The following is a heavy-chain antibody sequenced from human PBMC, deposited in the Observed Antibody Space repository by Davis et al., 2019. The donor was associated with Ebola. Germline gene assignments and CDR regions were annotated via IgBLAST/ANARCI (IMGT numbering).Heavy chain of an antibody. CDR2: ISSSSSYI. CDR1: GFTFSSYS. D-gene: IGHD3-10*01. V-gene: IGHV3-21*01. Sequence: GESLKISCAASGFTFSSYSMNWVRQAPGKGLEWVSSISSSSSYIYYADSVKGRFTISRDNAKNSLYLQMNSLRAEDTAVYYCARVSSYGSGRPWGQGTLVTVSS. CDR3: ARVSSYGSGRP. J-gene: IGHJ5*02.